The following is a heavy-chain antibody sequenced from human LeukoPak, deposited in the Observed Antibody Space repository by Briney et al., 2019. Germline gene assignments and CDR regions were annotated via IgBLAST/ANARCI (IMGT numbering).Heavy chain of an antibody. D-gene: IGHD4-11*01. CDR2: ISWNSGSI. Sequence: GRSLRLSCAASGFTFDDYAMHWVRQAPGKGLEWVSGISWNSGSIGYADSVKGRFTISRDNAKNSLYLQMNSLRAEDMALYCCAKGGTPYSNYVWFDPWGQGTLVTVSS. CDR1: GFTFDDYA. V-gene: IGHV3-9*03. CDR3: AKGGTPYSNYVWFDP. J-gene: IGHJ5*02.